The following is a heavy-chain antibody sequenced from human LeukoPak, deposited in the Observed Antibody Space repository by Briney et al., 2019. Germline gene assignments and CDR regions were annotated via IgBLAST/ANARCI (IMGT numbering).Heavy chain of an antibody. V-gene: IGHV3-7*01. CDR1: GFTFSSYW. D-gene: IGHD4-17*01. Sequence: PGGSLRLSCAASGFTFSSYWMSWVRQAPGKGLEWVANIKQDGSEKYYVDSVKGRSTISRDNAKNSLYLQMNSLRAEDTAVYYCARDDYGDYYAFDIWGQGTMATVSS. CDR3: ARDDYGDYYAFDI. CDR2: IKQDGSEK. J-gene: IGHJ3*02.